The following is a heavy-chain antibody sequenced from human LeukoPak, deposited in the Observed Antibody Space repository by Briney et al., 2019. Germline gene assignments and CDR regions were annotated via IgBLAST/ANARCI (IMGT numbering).Heavy chain of an antibody. J-gene: IGHJ4*02. CDR3: ARGPWFRSLPGYCADGVCNPGY. Sequence: ASVKVSCKAFEYTFITYDIIWVRQAAGHGLEWMGWLNPQSGNTGFTANFHGRVTLTMDNSISTAYMELRSLRFDDTAVYYCARGPWFRSLPGYCADGVCNPGYWGQGTLVTVSS. V-gene: IGHV1-8*01. CDR1: EYTFITYD. D-gene: IGHD2-8*01. CDR2: LNPQSGNT.